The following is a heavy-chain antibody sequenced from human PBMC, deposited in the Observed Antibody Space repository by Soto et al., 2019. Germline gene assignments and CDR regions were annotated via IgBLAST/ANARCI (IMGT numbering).Heavy chain of an antibody. CDR1: GDTLSTHG. D-gene: IGHD5-18*01. CDR2: TIPIIVTR. J-gene: IGHJ4*02. Sequence: QVLLLQYGAEVKKPGSSVKVSCKSSGDTLSTHGISWGRQAPGQGLEWMGGTIPIIVTRDYAEKFQGRVTITADESTTYSYLELSSLSPDDTPVSYCAAGDSSDTGDHWGQGTLVTVSS. CDR3: AAGDSSDTGDH. V-gene: IGHV1-69*01.